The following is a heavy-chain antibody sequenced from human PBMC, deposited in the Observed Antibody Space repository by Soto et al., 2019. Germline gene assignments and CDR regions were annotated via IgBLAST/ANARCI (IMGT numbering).Heavy chain of an antibody. V-gene: IGHV3-74*01. CDR2: INSDGSST. CDR1: GFTFSSYW. J-gene: IGHJ6*02. Sequence: GGSLRLSCAASGFTFSSYWMHWVRQAPGKGLVWVSRINSDGSSTSYADSVKGRFTISRDNAKNTLYLQMNSLRAEDTAVYYCARDLLPTIFGVVPLTYVHGMDVWGQGTTVTVSS. CDR3: ARDLLPTIFGVVPLTYVHGMDV. D-gene: IGHD3-3*01.